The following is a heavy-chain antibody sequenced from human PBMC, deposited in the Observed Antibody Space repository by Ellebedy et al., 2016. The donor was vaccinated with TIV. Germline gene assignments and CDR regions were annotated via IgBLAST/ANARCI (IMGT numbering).Heavy chain of an antibody. Sequence: MPSETLSLTCTVSAGSISSSSYYWGWIREPPGKGLEWIGSIYYSGSTYYNPSLKSRVTISVDTSKNQFSLKLSAVTAADTAVYYCASRRYSSGWYNWFDPWGQGTLVTVSS. V-gene: IGHV4-39*01. CDR2: IYYSGST. D-gene: IGHD6-19*01. J-gene: IGHJ5*02. CDR1: AGSISSSSYY. CDR3: ASRRYSSGWYNWFDP.